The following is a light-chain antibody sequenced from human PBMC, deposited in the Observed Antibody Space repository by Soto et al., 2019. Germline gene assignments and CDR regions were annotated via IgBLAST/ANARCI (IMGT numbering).Light chain of an antibody. CDR3: QQYGSAPRT. Sequence: EIVLTQSPGTLSLYPGEGATLSCRASQSVSSNYLAWYQQKPGQAPRLLIYGASSRATGIPDRFSGSGSGTDFTLTITTLEPEDFAMYYCQQYGSAPRTFGQGTKVEIK. CDR2: GAS. V-gene: IGKV3-20*01. CDR1: QSVSSNY. J-gene: IGKJ1*01.